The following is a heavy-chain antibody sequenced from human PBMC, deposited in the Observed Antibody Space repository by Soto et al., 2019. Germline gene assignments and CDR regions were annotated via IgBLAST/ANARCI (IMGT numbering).Heavy chain of an antibody. Sequence: ASVKISCKTSGYTFTSYGIRWVRQAPGQGLEWMGWISAYNGNTNYAQKLQGRVTMTTDTSTSTAYMELRSLRSDDTAVYYCAREGDYGDYFDYWGQGTLVTVSS. V-gene: IGHV1-18*01. J-gene: IGHJ4*02. CDR3: AREGDYGDYFDY. D-gene: IGHD4-17*01. CDR1: GYTFTSYG. CDR2: ISAYNGNT.